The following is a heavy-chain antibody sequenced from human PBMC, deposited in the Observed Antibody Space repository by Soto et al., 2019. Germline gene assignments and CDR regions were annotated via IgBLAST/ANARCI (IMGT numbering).Heavy chain of an antibody. V-gene: IGHV4-39*01. CDR2: IYYSGST. J-gene: IGHJ6*02. CDR3: ARHMGITMVRGVIAADYYYYGRDV. CDR1: GGSISSSSYY. D-gene: IGHD3-10*01. Sequence: SETLSLTCTVSGGSISSSSYYWGWIRQPPGKGLEWIGSIYYSGSTYYNPSLKSRVTISVDTSKNQFSLRLSSVTASDTAVYYCARHMGITMVRGVIAADYYYYGRDVWGQGTTVTVSS.